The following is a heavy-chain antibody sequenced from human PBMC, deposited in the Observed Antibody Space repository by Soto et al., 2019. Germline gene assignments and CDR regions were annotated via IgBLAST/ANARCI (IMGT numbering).Heavy chain of an antibody. CDR1: GFILSSYA. V-gene: IGHV3-23*01. J-gene: IGHJ4*02. CDR3: AKYHDSSGLFSRGPHDY. CDR2: ISGSGGST. D-gene: IGHD3-22*01. Sequence: EVQLLESGGGLVQPGGSLRLSCAASGFILSSYAMSWVRQAPGKGLEWVSGISGSGGSTYYADSVKGRFTISRDNSQNTLYLQMNSLRAADTAVYYCAKYHDSSGLFSRGPHDYWGQGTLVTVSS.